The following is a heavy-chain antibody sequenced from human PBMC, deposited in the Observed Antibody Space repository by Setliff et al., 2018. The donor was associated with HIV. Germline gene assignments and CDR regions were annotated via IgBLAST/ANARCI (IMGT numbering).Heavy chain of an antibody. J-gene: IGHJ4*02. CDR1: GFIFDDYA. CDR3: AKDRYYDSSGSPFDY. Sequence: GGSLRLSCAASGFIFDDYAMYWVRQAPGKNLEWVSLIDWSGDKTYYADSVNGRFTISRDNSKETLFLQMNSLRAEDTAVYYCAKDRYYDSSGSPFDYWGQGTLVTVSS. V-gene: IGHV3-43D*03. D-gene: IGHD3-22*01. CDR2: IDWSGDKT.